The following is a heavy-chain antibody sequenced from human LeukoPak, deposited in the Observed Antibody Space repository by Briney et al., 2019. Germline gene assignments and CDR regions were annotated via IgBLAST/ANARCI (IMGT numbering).Heavy chain of an antibody. CDR3: ARAGYYDSSGYGFDY. V-gene: IGHV4-30-2*01. D-gene: IGHD3-22*01. Sequence: SETLSLTCAVSGGSISSGGYSWSWIRQPPGKGLEWIGYIYHSGSTYYNPSLKSRVTISVDRSKNQFSLKLSSVTAADTAVYYCARAGYYDSSGYGFDYWGQGTLVTVSS. CDR1: GGSISSGGYS. CDR2: IYHSGST. J-gene: IGHJ4*02.